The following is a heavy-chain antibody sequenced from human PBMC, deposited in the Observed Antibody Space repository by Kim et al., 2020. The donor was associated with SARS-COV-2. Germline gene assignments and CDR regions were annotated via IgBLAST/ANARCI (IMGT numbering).Heavy chain of an antibody. CDR1: GGSISSYY. Sequence: SETLSLTCTVSGGSISSYYWSWIRQPPGKGLEWIGYIYYSGSTNYNPSLKSRVTTSVDTSKNQFSLKLSYVTAADTTVYYCARLHPTTTFDYWGQGTLVTVSS. CDR2: IYYSGST. J-gene: IGHJ4*02. V-gene: IGHV4-59*08. CDR3: ARLHPTTTFDY. D-gene: IGHD4-17*01.